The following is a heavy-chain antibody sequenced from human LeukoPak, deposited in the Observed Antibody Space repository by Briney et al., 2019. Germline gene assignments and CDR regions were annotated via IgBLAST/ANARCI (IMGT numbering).Heavy chain of an antibody. J-gene: IGHJ4*02. CDR3: AKDGAVTTEYYFDY. Sequence: GGSLRLSCAASGFTFDDYAMRWVRQAPGKGLEWVSLISWDGGSTYYADSVKGRFTISRDNSKNSLYLQMNSLRDEDTALYYCAKDGAVTTEYYFDYWGQGTLVTVSS. CDR1: GFTFDDYA. D-gene: IGHD4-17*01. V-gene: IGHV3-43D*04. CDR2: ISWDGGST.